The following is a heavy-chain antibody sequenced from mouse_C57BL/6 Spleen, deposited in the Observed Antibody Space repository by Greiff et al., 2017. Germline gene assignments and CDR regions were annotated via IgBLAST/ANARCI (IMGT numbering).Heavy chain of an antibody. CDR1: GYTFTSYW. CDR3: AREGLYGGYYGGYAMDY. J-gene: IGHJ4*01. Sequence: VQLQQPGAELVRPGTSVKLSCKASGYTFTSYWMPWVKQRPGQGLEWIGVIDPSDSYTNYNQKFKGKATLTVDTSSSTAYMQLSSLTSEDSAVYYCAREGLYGGYYGGYAMDYWGQGTSVTVSS. CDR2: IDPSDSYT. V-gene: IGHV1-59*01. D-gene: IGHD2-3*01.